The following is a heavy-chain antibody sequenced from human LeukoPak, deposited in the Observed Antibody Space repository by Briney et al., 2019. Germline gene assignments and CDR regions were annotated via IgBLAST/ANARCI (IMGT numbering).Heavy chain of an antibody. D-gene: IGHD2-2*01. J-gene: IGHJ3*02. CDR2: INAGNGNT. CDR1: GYTFTSYA. CDR3: ARGPGYCSSTSCYEGAFDI. Sequence: ASVKVSCKASGYTFTSYAMHWVRQAPGQRLEWMGWINAGNGNTKYSQKFQGRVTITRDTSASTAYMELSSLRSEDTAVYYCARGPGYCSSTSCYEGAFDIWGQGTMVTVSS. V-gene: IGHV1-3*01.